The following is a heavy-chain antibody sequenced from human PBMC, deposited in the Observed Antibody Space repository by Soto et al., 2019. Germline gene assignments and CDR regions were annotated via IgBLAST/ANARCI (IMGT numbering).Heavy chain of an antibody. V-gene: IGHV3-23*01. CDR2: IGESGTPT. Sequence: EVQLLESGGGLVQPGGSLRLSCAASGFTFSSYAMKWVRKAPGKGLEWVSLIGESGTPTYYADSVKGRFTISRDNSGNTLFLEMYSLRAEDTAVYYCARYIPGVRYYGMDVWGQGTTVTVS. CDR1: GFTFSSYA. J-gene: IGHJ6*02. D-gene: IGHD2-2*01. CDR3: ARYIPGVRYYGMDV.